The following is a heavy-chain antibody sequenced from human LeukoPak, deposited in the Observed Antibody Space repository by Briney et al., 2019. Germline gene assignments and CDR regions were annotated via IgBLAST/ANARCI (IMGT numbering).Heavy chain of an antibody. D-gene: IGHD3-10*01. CDR1: GYTFTSYG. CDR2: INPNSGVT. CDR3: ARDQLGALDI. Sequence: ASVKVPCKASGYTFTSYGISWVRQAPGQGLEWMGWINPNSGVTNYAQNFQGRVTMTRDTSISTAYMELSSLRSDETAVYYCARDQLGALDIWGQGTMVTVSS. V-gene: IGHV1-2*02. J-gene: IGHJ3*02.